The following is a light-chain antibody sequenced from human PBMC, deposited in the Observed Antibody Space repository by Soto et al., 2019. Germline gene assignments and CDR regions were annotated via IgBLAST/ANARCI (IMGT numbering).Light chain of an antibody. CDR2: DAS. CDR1: QSISRW. Sequence: DIQITQSPSTLSASEGARVTITCRASQSISRWLAWYQHKPGRAPKLLIYDASSLDGGVPSRFSGSVSGTEFSLTISSLQPDDFATYDCQQYNSYRTFGQGTKV. CDR3: QQYNSYRT. V-gene: IGKV1-5*01. J-gene: IGKJ1*01.